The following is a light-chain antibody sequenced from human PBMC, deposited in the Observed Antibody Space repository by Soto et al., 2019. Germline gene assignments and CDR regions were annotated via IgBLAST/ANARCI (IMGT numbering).Light chain of an antibody. Sequence: QSALTQPASVFGSPGQSITISCTGTSSDVGGFNLVSWYQQHPGKDPKLIIYEATKRPSGVSNRFSGSKSGNTASMTISGLQAEDEADYFCCSYARSSTVVFGGGTQLTVL. V-gene: IGLV2-23*02. CDR1: SSDVGGFNL. CDR3: CSYARSSTVV. CDR2: EAT. J-gene: IGLJ2*01.